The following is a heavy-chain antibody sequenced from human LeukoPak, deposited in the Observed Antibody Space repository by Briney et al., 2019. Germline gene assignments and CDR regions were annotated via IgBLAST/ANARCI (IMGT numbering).Heavy chain of an antibody. CDR1: GGSISSYY. CDR2: IYYRGST. J-gene: IGHJ4*02. CDR3: ARNSPVGLGLFDY. V-gene: IGHV4-59*01. Sequence: SETLSLTCTVSGGSISSYYWSWIRQPPGKGLEWIGYIYYRGSTNFNPSLKSRVTISVDTSKNQFSLKLSSVTAADTAVYYCARNSPVGLGLFDYWGQGTLVTVSS. D-gene: IGHD1-26*01.